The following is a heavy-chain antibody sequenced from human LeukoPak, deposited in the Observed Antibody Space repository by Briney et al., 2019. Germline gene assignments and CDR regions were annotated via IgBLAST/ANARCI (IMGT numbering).Heavy chain of an antibody. Sequence: NTSETLSLTCTVSGGSISDSSYYWGWIRQPPGKGLEWIGYIYYSGSTNYNPSLQGRVILSVDTSKNQFSLKMTSVTAADTAVYYCARENRYCTGGNCYEMFDSWGQGTLVSVFS. J-gene: IGHJ4*02. V-gene: IGHV4-61*01. CDR1: GGSISDSSYY. CDR3: ARENRYCTGGNCYEMFDS. D-gene: IGHD2-15*01. CDR2: IYYSGST.